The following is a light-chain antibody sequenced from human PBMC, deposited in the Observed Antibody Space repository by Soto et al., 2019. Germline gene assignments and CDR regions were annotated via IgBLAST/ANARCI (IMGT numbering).Light chain of an antibody. V-gene: IGKV2-30*02. J-gene: IGKJ1*01. Sequence: DVVMTQSPLSLPVTLGQPASISCRSSQSLVHPDGNTYLSWFQQRPGQSPRRLIYKISNRDSGGPDRTSGSGSGTDFTLRISTVEAEDVAIYYCMQATHWPWTFGQETKVDI. CDR2: KIS. CDR3: MQATHWPWT. CDR1: QSLVHPDGNTY.